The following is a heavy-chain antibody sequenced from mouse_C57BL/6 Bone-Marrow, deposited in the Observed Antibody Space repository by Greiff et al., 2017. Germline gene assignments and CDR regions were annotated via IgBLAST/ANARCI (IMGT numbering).Heavy chain of an antibody. D-gene: IGHD1-1*02. Sequence: VQGVESGAELVKPGASVKLSCKASGYTFTSYWMHWVKQRPGQGLEWIGMIHPNSGSTNYNEKFKSKATLTVDKSSSTAYMQLSSLTSEDSAVYYCARDYVVYWGQGTLVTVSA. CDR1: GYTFTSYW. J-gene: IGHJ3*01. CDR3: ARDYVVY. CDR2: IHPNSGST. V-gene: IGHV1-64*01.